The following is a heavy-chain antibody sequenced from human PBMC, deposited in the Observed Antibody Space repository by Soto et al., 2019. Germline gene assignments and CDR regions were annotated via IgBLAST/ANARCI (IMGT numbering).Heavy chain of an antibody. D-gene: IGHD3-22*01. V-gene: IGHV1-69*06. CDR3: ARDRTDSGYYTNWLDP. CDR1: GGTFGSDA. Sequence: QVHLMQSGAEVKKPGSSVKVSCKASGGTFGSDAITWVRQAPGQWLEWVGRIIPIFGTTNYAQNLQGRVTISADKSTLTSYMELHSLTSDDTALYYCARDRTDSGYYTNWLDPWGQGTQVTVSS. J-gene: IGHJ5*02. CDR2: IIPIFGTT.